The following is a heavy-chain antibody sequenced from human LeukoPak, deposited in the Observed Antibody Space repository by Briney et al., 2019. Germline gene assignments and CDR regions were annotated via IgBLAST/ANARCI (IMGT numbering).Heavy chain of an antibody. CDR2: IRDDGSNK. V-gene: IGHV3-30*02. D-gene: IGHD2-2*01. CDR1: GFTFSTYG. J-gene: IGHJ4*02. CDR3: AKAETLQSLLFVSVY. Sequence: PGGSLRLSCAASGFTFSTYGMLWVRQAPGQGPEWVALIRDDGSNKYYADSVKGRFTISRDNSKNTLYLQMNSLRVEDTAMYYWAKAETLQSLLFVSVYWGQGALVTASS.